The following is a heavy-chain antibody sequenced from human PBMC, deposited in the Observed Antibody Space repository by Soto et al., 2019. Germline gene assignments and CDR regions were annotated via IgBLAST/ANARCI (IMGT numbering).Heavy chain of an antibody. V-gene: IGHV4-30-2*01. J-gene: IGHJ6*02. Sequence: SETLSLTCAVSGGSISSGGYSWSWIRQPPGKGLEWIGYIYHSGSTYYNPSLKSRVTISVDRSKNQFSLKLSSVTAADTAVYYCARAPYCSSTSCPSYYYGMDVWGQGTTVTVSS. CDR1: GGSISSGGYS. CDR3: ARAPYCSSTSCPSYYYGMDV. CDR2: IYHSGST. D-gene: IGHD2-2*01.